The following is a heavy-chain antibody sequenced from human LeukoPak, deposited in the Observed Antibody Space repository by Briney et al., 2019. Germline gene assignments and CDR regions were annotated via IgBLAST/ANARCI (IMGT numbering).Heavy chain of an antibody. CDR2: IYYIGST. J-gene: IGHJ6*02. V-gene: IGHV4-30-4*07. Sequence: SQTLSLTCAVSGGSISSGGYSWSWIRQPPGKGLEWIGYIYYIGSTDYNPSLNSRVTISVDTSKNQFSLKLTSVTAADTAVYYCARLNFADSYGMDVWGQGTTVTVSS. D-gene: IGHD3-9*01. CDR1: GGSISSGGYS. CDR3: ARLNFADSYGMDV.